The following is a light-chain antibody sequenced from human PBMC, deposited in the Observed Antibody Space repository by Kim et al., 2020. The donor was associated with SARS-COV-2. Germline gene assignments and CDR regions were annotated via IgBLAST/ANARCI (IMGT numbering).Light chain of an antibody. CDR3: QQYYGQSSR. CDR2: DAS. CDR1: HAISTW. V-gene: IGKV1-5*01. Sequence: GDRGTITFRASHAISTWLAWYQQKPGKAPNLVIYDASWLVSGAPSRFSASGSGTEFTLTINSLQPDDFATYFCQQYYGQSSRFGQGTKVDIK. J-gene: IGKJ1*01.